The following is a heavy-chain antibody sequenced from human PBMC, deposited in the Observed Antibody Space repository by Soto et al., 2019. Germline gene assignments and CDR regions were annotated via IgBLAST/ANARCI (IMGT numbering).Heavy chain of an antibody. CDR1: GGSISSSSYY. D-gene: IGHD3-10*01. CDR3: ASFSTRLWFGELRFGEEGYYFDY. Sequence: QLQLQESGPGLVKPSETLSLTCTVSGGSISSSSYYWGWIRQPPGKGLEWIGSIYYSGSTYYNPSIQGPVTISVDTSKNQSSLKLSSVTAADTAVYYCASFSTRLWFGELRFGEEGYYFDYWGQGTLVTVSS. J-gene: IGHJ4*02. V-gene: IGHV4-39*01. CDR2: IYYSGST.